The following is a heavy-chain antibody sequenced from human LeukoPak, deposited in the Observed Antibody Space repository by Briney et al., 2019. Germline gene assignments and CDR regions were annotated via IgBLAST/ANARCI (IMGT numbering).Heavy chain of an antibody. Sequence: GGSLRLSCAASGFTFSSYAMHWVRQAPGKGLEWVAVISYDGSNKYYADSVKGRFTISRDNSKNTLYLQMNSLRAEDTAVYYCASSPEITIFGGDYWGQGTLVTVSS. V-gene: IGHV3-30-3*01. CDR1: GFTFSSYA. CDR2: ISYDGSNK. CDR3: ASSPEITIFGGDY. D-gene: IGHD3-9*01. J-gene: IGHJ4*02.